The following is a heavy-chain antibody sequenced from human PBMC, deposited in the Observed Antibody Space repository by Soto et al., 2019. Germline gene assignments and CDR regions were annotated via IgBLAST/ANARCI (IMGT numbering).Heavy chain of an antibody. CDR1: GFPFSRYA. J-gene: IGHJ5*02. CDR2: ISGSGGST. V-gene: IGHV3-23*01. CDR3: AKTHSSGWYEGQDWFDP. Sequence: PRGSLRRSCAASGFPFSRYAISWVRQATGKGLEWVSAISGSGGSTYYADSVKGRFTISRDNSKNTLYLQMNSLRAEDTAVYYCAKTHSSGWYEGQDWFDPWGQGTLVTVSS. D-gene: IGHD6-19*01.